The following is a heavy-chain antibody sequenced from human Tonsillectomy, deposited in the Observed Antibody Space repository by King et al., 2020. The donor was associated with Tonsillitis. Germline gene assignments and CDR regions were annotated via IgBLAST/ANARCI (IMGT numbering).Heavy chain of an antibody. Sequence: VQLVESGGGLIQPGGSLRLSCAASGFPGSNNHMSWVRQAPGKGLEWVSFIYSEGTTYYAHSVRGRFTISRDNSKNTLYLQMNSLRAEDTAVYYCARGTRPGYFQHWGQGTLVTVSS. CDR2: IYSEGTT. CDR1: GFPGSNNH. J-gene: IGHJ1*01. V-gene: IGHV3-53*01. CDR3: ARGTRPGYFQH.